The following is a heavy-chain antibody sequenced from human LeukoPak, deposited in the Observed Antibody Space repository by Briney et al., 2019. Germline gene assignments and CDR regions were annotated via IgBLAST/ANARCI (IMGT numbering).Heavy chain of an antibody. Sequence: GGSLRLSCATSGFTFSNHAMHWVCQATGKGLEWVSAIGTAGDTFYPGSVKGRFTISRENAKNSLSLQMNSLRAGDTAVYYCVRQQTSHGNFDYWGQGTLVTVSS. CDR2: IGTAGDT. CDR3: VRQQTSHGNFDY. CDR1: GFTFSNHA. V-gene: IGHV3-13*01. D-gene: IGHD1-26*01. J-gene: IGHJ4*02.